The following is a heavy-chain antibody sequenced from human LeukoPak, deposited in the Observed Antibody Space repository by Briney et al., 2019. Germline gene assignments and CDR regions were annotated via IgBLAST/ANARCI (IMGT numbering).Heavy chain of an antibody. J-gene: IGHJ4*02. V-gene: IGHV3-23*01. CDR3: ARDAPEGGYLDVIY. CDR1: GFTFSSYA. Sequence: GGSLRLSCAASGFTFSSYAMSWVRQAPGKGLEWVSAISGSGGSTYYADSVKGRFTISRDNAKNSLYLQMNSLRVEDTAVYYCARDAPEGGYLDVIYWGQGTLVTVSS. D-gene: IGHD3-22*01. CDR2: ISGSGGST.